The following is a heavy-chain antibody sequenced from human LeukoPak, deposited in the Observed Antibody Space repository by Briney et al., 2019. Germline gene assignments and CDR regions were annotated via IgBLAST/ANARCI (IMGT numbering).Heavy chain of an antibody. CDR1: GYSFTDYY. J-gene: IGHJ5*02. V-gene: IGHV1-2*02. CDR3: ARADRLDGSPYLIGP. D-gene: IGHD1-26*01. Sequence: ASVKVSCKTSGYSFTDYYMHWVRQPPGQGLEWMGWINPNSGGTSTAQKFQGRITMTRDTSITTVYMEVSWLTSDDTAIYYCARADRLDGSPYLIGPWGQGTLVTVSS. CDR2: INPNSGGT.